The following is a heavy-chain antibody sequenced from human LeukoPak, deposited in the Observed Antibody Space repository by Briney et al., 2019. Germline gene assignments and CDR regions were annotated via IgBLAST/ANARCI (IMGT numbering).Heavy chain of an antibody. J-gene: IGHJ4*02. CDR3: ARFHPSSCSFDY. V-gene: IGHV1-46*03. CDR2: INPSGGST. Sequence: ASVKVSCKASGYTFTSYYMHWVRQAPGQGLEWMGIINPSGGSTSYAQKFQGRVTMTGDTSTSTVYMELSSLRSEDTAVYSCARFHPSSCSFDYWGQGTLVTVSS. CDR1: GYTFTSYY. D-gene: IGHD2-2*01.